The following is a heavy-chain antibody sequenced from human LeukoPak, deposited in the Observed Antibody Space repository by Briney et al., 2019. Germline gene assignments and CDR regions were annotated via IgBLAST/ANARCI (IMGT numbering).Heavy chain of an antibody. J-gene: IGHJ3*02. Sequence: GGSLRLSCAASGFTFSSYWMSWVRQAPGKGLEWVANIKQDGSEKYYVDSVKGRFTISRDNAKNSLYLQMNSLRAEDTAVYYCASDYYDSSGYPDAFDIWGQGTMVTVSS. CDR2: IKQDGSEK. D-gene: IGHD3-22*01. CDR3: ASDYYDSSGYPDAFDI. CDR1: GFTFSSYW. V-gene: IGHV3-7*01.